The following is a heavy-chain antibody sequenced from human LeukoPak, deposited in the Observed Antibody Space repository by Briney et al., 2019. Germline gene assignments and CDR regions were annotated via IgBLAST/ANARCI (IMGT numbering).Heavy chain of an antibody. CDR3: ARSGSYYYPYFDF. CDR1: GFTFSNYA. Sequence: GGSLRLSCAASGFTFSNYAMHWVRQAPGKGLEYVSAISNNGGSTYYANSVRGRFTLSRDNSKNTLYLQVGRLRTEDMAVYYCARSGSYYYPYFDFWGQGTLVTVSS. V-gene: IGHV3-64*01. J-gene: IGHJ4*02. D-gene: IGHD1-26*01. CDR2: ISNNGGST.